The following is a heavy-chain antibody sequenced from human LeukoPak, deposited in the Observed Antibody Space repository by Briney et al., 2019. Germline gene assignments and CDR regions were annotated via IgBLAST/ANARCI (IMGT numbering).Heavy chain of an antibody. V-gene: IGHV1-2*02. CDR3: ARGMATTDAVDI. CDR2: INPNSGGT. Sequence: ASVKVSCKASGYTFTGYYMHWVRQAPGQGLEWMGWINPNSGGTNYAQKFQGRVTMTRDTSISTAYMELSRLRSDGTAVYYCARGMATTDAVDIWGQGTMVTVSS. CDR1: GYTFTGYY. D-gene: IGHD5-24*01. J-gene: IGHJ3*02.